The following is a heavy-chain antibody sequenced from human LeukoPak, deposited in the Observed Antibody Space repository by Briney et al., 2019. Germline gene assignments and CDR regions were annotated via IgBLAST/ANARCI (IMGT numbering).Heavy chain of an antibody. D-gene: IGHD4-23*01. CDR2: ISSSGGTI. CDR1: GFTFSDYY. CDR3: ASPGGNSDDGAFDI. J-gene: IGHJ3*02. V-gene: IGHV3-11*01. Sequence: PGGSLRLSCAASGFTFSDYYMAWIRQAPGKGLEWVSYISSSGGTIYYEDSVKGRLTISRDNAKNLLYLQMDSLSAEDTAVYYCASPGGNSDDGAFDIWGQGTMVTVSS.